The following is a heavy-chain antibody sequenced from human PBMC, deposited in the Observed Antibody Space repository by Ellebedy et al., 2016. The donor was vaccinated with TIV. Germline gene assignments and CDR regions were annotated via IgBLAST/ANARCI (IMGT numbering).Heavy chain of an antibody. V-gene: IGHV3-7*01. CDR2: IKEDGSEE. CDR3: ARGGTAGGFDV. Sequence: GESLKISCAASGFIFSSYWMSWVRQVPGKGLEWVANIKEDGSEEYYGDSVKGRCTIFRDNDKNSLNLQMVSLRAEDTAVYYCARGGTAGGFDVWGQGTMVTVSS. CDR1: GFIFSSYW. D-gene: IGHD2-8*02. J-gene: IGHJ3*01.